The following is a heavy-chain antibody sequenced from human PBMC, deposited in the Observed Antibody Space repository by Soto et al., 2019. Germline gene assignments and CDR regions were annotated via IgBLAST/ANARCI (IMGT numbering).Heavy chain of an antibody. V-gene: IGHV1-18*01. Sequence: QVQLVQSGAEVKKPGASVKVSCKASGYTFASYAISWMRQAPGQGLEWMGWISAYNGNTNYAQKLQGRVTMTTDTSTSTAYMALRGLGADYTAVYSCARDPPPPAYGGQGTLVTVSS. CDR2: ISAYNGNT. D-gene: IGHD2-2*01. CDR3: ARDPPPPAY. CDR1: GYTFASYA. J-gene: IGHJ4*02.